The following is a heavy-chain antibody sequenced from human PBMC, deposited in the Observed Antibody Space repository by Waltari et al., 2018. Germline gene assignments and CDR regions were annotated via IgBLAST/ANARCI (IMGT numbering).Heavy chain of an antibody. CDR3: ARSINYYGSGSYHPPYYYYGMDV. J-gene: IGHJ6*02. CDR1: GGTFSSYA. CDR2: IIPIFGTA. V-gene: IGHV1-69*01. D-gene: IGHD3-10*01. Sequence: SVKVSCKASGGTFSSYAISWVRQAPGQGLEWMGGIIPIFGTANYAQKFQGRVTITADESTSTAYMELSSLRSEDTAVYYCARSINYYGSGSYHPPYYYYGMDVWGQGTTVTVSS.